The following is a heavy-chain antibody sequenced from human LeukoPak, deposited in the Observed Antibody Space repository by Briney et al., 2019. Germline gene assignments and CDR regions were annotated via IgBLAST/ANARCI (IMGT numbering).Heavy chain of an antibody. Sequence: GGSLTLSCAASGFTFSESAIHWVREASGEGVEWVGRIKKKGNNYATAYGASVTGRFTISRDDSMKTAFLQMYSLQTEDTAMYYCTGEFHSSGWYFTFAYWGQGALVTVSS. CDR1: GFTFSESA. V-gene: IGHV3-73*01. J-gene: IGHJ4*02. D-gene: IGHD6-19*01. CDR2: IKKKGNNYAT. CDR3: TGEFHSSGWYFTFAY.